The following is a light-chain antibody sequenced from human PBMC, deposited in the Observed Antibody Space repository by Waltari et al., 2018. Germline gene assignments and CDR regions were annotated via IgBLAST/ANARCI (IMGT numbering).Light chain of an antibody. CDR3: QHYNSYSGT. CDR1: QSISDW. V-gene: IGKV1-5*03. CDR2: KAS. Sequence: DIQMTQSPSTLSASVGDRVTITCRASQSISDWLAWYQQKSGKAPKLLISKASSLESGVPSRFSGSGSGTEFTLTISSLQPDDFATYYCQHYNSYSGTFGQGTKVEIK. J-gene: IGKJ1*01.